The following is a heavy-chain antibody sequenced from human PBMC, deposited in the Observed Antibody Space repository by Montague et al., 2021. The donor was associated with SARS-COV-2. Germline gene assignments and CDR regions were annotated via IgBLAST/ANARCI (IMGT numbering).Heavy chain of an antibody. CDR3: ARHFPSYNSTNDCSHYDLDV. J-gene: IGHJ4*02. V-gene: IGHV4-39*01. CDR1: GGSISNPDYY. Sequence: SETLSLTCTVSGGSISNPDYYWGWIRQSPGKGLDWIGSIYYAGNTYYNPSLRSRVSLSMDTSKNHFSLSLNSVTAADTAVYFCARHFPSYNSTNDCSHYDLDVWGQGTLVTVSS. D-gene: IGHD2/OR15-2a*01. CDR2: IYYAGNT.